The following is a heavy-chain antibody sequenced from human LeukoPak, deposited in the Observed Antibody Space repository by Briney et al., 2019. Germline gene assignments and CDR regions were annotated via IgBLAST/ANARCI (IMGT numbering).Heavy chain of an antibody. CDR1: GFTFNTYA. Sequence: GGSLRLSCAASGFTFNTYAMSWVRQAPWERPQWVSGISDSGGNTYCADSVRGRFTISRDNSKNTLYLQMNSLRAEDTAVYYCARHRSSWLIDYWGQGTLVTVSS. J-gene: IGHJ4*02. V-gene: IGHV3-23*01. CDR2: ISDSGGNT. CDR3: ARHRSSWLIDY. D-gene: IGHD6-6*01.